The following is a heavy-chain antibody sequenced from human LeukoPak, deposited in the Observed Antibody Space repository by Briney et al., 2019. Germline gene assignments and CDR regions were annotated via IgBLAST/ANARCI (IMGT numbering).Heavy chain of an antibody. Sequence: QPGGSLRLSCAASGFTFSSYGMHWVRQAPGKGLEWVAVIWYDGSNKYYADSVKGRFTISRDNSKNTLYLQMNSLRAEDTAVYYCARDWGLLPFDPWGQGTLVTVSS. V-gene: IGHV3-33*08. CDR1: GFTFSSYG. CDR2: IWYDGSNK. J-gene: IGHJ5*02. D-gene: IGHD2-15*01. CDR3: ARDWGLLPFDP.